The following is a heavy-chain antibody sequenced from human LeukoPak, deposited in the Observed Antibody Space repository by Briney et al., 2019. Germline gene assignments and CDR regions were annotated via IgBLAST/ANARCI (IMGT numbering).Heavy chain of an antibody. CDR3: AGGGTAMAPYYYYYYMDV. Sequence: ASVKVSCKASGYTFTGYYMHWVRQAPGQGLEWMGWINPNSGGTNYSQKFQGRVTRTRDTSISTAYMELSRLRSDDTAVYYCAGGGTAMAPYYYYYYMDVWGKGTTVTVSS. V-gene: IGHV1-2*02. D-gene: IGHD5-18*01. CDR2: INPNSGGT. J-gene: IGHJ6*03. CDR1: GYTFTGYY.